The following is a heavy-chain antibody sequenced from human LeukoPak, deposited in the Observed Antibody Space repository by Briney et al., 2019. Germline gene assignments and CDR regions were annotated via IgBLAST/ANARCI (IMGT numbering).Heavy chain of an antibody. J-gene: IGHJ4*02. CDR3: ARGHLNCSSTSCYEGYFDY. Sequence: PSQTLSLTCAVSGGSISSGGYSWSWIRQPPGKGLEWIGYIYHSGSTYYNPSLKSRVTISVDRSKNQFSLKLSSVTAADTAVYYCARGHLNCSSTSCYEGYFDYWGQGTLVTVSS. CDR2: IYHSGST. V-gene: IGHV4-30-2*01. D-gene: IGHD2-2*01. CDR1: GGSISSGGYS.